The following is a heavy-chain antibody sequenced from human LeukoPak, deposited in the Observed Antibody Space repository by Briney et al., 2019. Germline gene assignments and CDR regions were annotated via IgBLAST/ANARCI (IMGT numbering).Heavy chain of an antibody. V-gene: IGHV4-39*01. CDR2: SYYSGST. D-gene: IGHD2-15*01. Sequence: SETLSLTCTVSGGSISSSSYYWGWIRQPPGKGLEWIGSSYYSGSTYYNPSLKSRVTISVDTSKNQFSLKLSSVTAADTAVYYCASLLGYCSGGSCPITQYYGMDVWGQGTTVTVSS. J-gene: IGHJ6*02. CDR3: ASLLGYCSGGSCPITQYYGMDV. CDR1: GGSISSSSYY.